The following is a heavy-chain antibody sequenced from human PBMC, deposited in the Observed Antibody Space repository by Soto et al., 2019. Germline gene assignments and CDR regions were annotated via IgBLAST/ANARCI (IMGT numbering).Heavy chain of an antibody. Sequence: ASVKVSCKASGYTFTSYAMHWVRQAPGQRLEWMGWINAGNGNTKYSQKFQGRVTITRDTSASTAYMELSSLRSEDTAVYYCARVGISSWGSFDYWGQGTLVTVSS. J-gene: IGHJ4*02. CDR2: INAGNGNT. CDR1: GYTFTSYA. V-gene: IGHV1-3*01. D-gene: IGHD3-16*01. CDR3: ARVGISSWGSFDY.